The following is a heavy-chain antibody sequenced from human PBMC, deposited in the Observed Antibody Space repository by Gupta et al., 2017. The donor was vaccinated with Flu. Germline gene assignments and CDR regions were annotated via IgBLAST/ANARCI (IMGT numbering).Heavy chain of an antibody. J-gene: IGHJ6*03. CDR3: ARNGYMDV. CDR2: IDPNTGNP. CDR1: GFLFRIYA. Sequence: KVSCKGSGFLFRIYAISWVRQAPGQGLEWMGWIDPNTGNPTYAPNITGRFAFSSDTSVSTAYLHISGLKTEDTAVYFCARNGYMDVWGKGTTVTVSS. V-gene: IGHV7-4-1*02.